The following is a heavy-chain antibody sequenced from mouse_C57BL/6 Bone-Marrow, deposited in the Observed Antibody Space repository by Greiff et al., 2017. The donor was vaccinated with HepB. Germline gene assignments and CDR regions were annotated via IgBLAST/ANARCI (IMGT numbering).Heavy chain of an antibody. D-gene: IGHD1-1*01. J-gene: IGHJ2*01. CDR1: GFTFSSYA. CDR3: ARDDYHGSFDY. Sequence: EVQRVESGGGLVKPGGSLKLSCAASGFTFSSYAMSWVRQTPEKRLEWVATISDGGSYTYYPDNVKGRFTISRDNAKNNLYLQMSHLKSEDTAMYYCARDDYHGSFDYWGQGTTLTVSS. V-gene: IGHV5-4*01. CDR2: ISDGGSYT.